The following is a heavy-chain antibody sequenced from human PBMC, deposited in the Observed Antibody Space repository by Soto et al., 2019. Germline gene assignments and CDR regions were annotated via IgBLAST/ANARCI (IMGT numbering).Heavy chain of an antibody. D-gene: IGHD3-10*01. V-gene: IGHV3-7*04. Sequence: EVQLVESGGDLVQPGGSLRLSCAASGFAFGNYWMSWVRQAPGKGLEWLATIKREASEKKYVASVKGRFTMSRDNAKNSLYLQMDSPRDEDTAVYYCARGSGYGSESSVNHYLDYWGHGTLVTVSS. CDR3: ARGSGYGSESSVNHYLDY. CDR2: IKREASEK. CDR1: GFAFGNYW. J-gene: IGHJ4*01.